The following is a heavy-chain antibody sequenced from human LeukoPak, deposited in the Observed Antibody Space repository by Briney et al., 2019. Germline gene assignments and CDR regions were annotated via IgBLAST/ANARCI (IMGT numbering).Heavy chain of an antibody. V-gene: IGHV1-69*06. CDR2: SIPIFGTA. Sequence: GASVKVSCKASGGTLSSYAISWVRQAPGQGLEWMGGSIPIFGTANYAQKFQGRVTITADKSTSTAYMELSSLRSEDTAVYYCAPMGYCSSTSCYGGGWFDPWGQGTLVTVSS. CDR1: GGTLSSYA. J-gene: IGHJ5*02. D-gene: IGHD2-2*01. CDR3: APMGYCSSTSCYGGGWFDP.